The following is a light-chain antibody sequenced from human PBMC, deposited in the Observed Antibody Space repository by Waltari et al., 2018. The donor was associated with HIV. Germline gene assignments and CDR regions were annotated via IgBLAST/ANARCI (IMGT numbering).Light chain of an antibody. V-gene: IGKV1-6*01. Sequence: AIQMTQSPSSLSASVGDRVTITCRASQGIGHDLGWYQQKSGTAPKVLIYAASSLQSGVSSRFSGSRSGTDFTLTISSLQPEDSATYYCLQDGSFPVTFGPGTKVDV. J-gene: IGKJ3*01. CDR2: AAS. CDR3: LQDGSFPVT. CDR1: QGIGHD.